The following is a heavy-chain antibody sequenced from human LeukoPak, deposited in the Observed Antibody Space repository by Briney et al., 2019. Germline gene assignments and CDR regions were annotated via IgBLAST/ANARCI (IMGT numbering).Heavy chain of an antibody. CDR1: GFSLRTYG. J-gene: IGHJ2*01. D-gene: IGHD5-12*01. CDR3: ARVRKYSGYYSWYFDL. V-gene: IGHV3-30*03. CDR2: ISYDGSNK. Sequence: PGGSLRLSCAASGFSLRTYGMSWVRQAPGKGLEWVAVISYDGSNKYYADSVKGRFTISRDNSKNTLYLQMNSLRAGDTAVYYCARVRKYSGYYSWYFDLWGRGTLVTVSS.